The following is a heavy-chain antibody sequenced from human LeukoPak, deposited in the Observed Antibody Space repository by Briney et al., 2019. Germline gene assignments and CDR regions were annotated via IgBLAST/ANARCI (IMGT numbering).Heavy chain of an antibody. J-gene: IGHJ4*02. CDR2: IYYSGST. CDR3: ARNDLPWDYFDY. V-gene: IGHV4-39*06. D-gene: IGHD1-1*01. Sequence: SETLSLTCTVSGGSISSSSYYWGWIRQPPGKGLEWIGSIYYSGSTYYNPSLKSRVTISVDTSKNQFPLKLSSVTAADTAVYYCARNDLPWDYFDYWGQGTLVTVSS. CDR1: GGSISSSSYY.